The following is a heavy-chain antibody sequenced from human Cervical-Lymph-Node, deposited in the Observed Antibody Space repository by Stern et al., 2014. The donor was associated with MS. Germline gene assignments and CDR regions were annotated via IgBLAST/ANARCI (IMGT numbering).Heavy chain of an antibody. CDR3: ARDPLGSTVFDY. V-gene: IGHV1-18*01. CDR1: GYTFTSFG. D-gene: IGHD1-26*01. CDR2: ISGYNGDT. J-gene: IGHJ4*02. Sequence: QVQLVESGAEVKRPGASVKVSCKASGYTFTSFGISWVRQAPGQGLEWMGWISGYNGDTIYAQNLQGRVSMTTDTSTSTAYMELRSLRSDDTAVYYCARDPLGSTVFDYWGQGTLVTVSS.